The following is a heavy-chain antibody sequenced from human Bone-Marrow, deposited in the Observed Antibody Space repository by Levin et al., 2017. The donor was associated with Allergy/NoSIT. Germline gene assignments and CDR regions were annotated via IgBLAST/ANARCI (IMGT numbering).Heavy chain of an antibody. Sequence: SETLSLTCTVSGVSVSGRSWNWIRQAPGKGLEFIGYIYYSGSTNYSPSLKNRVTISLDQSKNQISLSLYSVTAADTAVYYCARGGYNDGVAVWGQGTTVTVSS. CDR2: IYYSGST. J-gene: IGHJ6*02. CDR3: ARGGYNDGVAV. V-gene: IGHV4-59*02. CDR1: GVSVSGRS.